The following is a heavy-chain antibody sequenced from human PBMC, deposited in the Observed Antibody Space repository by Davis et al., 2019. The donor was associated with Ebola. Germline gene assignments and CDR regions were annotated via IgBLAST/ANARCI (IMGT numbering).Heavy chain of an antibody. CDR3: ARRKGQWLVLDY. V-gene: IGHV4-30-2*01. CDR1: GGSISSGGYS. Sequence: MPTETLSLTCAVSGGSISSGGYSWSWIRQPPEKGLEWIGYIYHSGSTNYNPSLKSRVTISVDTSKNQFSLKLSSVTAADTAVYYCARRKGQWLVLDYWGQGTLVTVSS. J-gene: IGHJ4*02. D-gene: IGHD6-19*01. CDR2: IYHSGST.